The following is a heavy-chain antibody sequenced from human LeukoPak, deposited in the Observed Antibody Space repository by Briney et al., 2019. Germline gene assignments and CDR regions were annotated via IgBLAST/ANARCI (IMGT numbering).Heavy chain of an antibody. CDR3: AAPGQQLVWGFDY. V-gene: IGHV3-53*01. D-gene: IGHD6-13*01. J-gene: IGHJ4*02. Sequence: PGGSLRLSCAASGFTVSSNYMSWVRQAPGKGLEWVSVIYSGGSTYYADSVKGRFTISRDNSKNTLYLQMNSLRAEDTAVYYCAAPGQQLVWGFDYWGQGTLVTVSS. CDR1: GFTVSSNY. CDR2: IYSGGST.